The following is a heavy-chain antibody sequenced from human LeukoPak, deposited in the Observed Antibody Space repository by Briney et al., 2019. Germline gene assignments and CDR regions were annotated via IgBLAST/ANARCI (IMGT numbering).Heavy chain of an antibody. J-gene: IGHJ3*02. CDR2: IYCSGST. V-gene: IGHV4-31*03. CDR3: ARVRFLEWLFESDAFDI. CDR1: GGSISSGGYY. Sequence: PSQTLSLTCTVSGGSISSGGYYWSWIRQHPGKGLEWIGYIYCSGSTYYNPSLKSRVTISVDTSKNQFSLKLSSVTAADAAVYYCARVRFLEWLFESDAFDIWGQGTMVTVSS. D-gene: IGHD3-3*01.